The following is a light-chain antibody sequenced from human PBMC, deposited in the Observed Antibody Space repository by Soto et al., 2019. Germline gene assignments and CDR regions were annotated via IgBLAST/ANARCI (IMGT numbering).Light chain of an antibody. CDR1: QSVSSIY. V-gene: IGKV3-20*01. Sequence: IVLTQSPGTLSLSPGERATLSCRASQSVSSIYLAWYQQKPAQAPRLLIYGASSRATAIPDRFSGSGSGTNFTLNISRIEPEDFAVYYCQHFGSSPLFTFGPGTKVDVK. J-gene: IGKJ3*01. CDR2: GAS. CDR3: QHFGSSPLFT.